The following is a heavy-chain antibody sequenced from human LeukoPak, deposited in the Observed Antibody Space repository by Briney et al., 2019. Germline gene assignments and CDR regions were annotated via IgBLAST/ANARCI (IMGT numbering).Heavy chain of an antibody. CDR2: INHSGST. CDR1: GGSFNGYY. V-gene: IGHV4-34*01. J-gene: IGHJ6*02. D-gene: IGHD6-13*01. Sequence: SETLSLTCAVYGGSFNGYYWSWIRQPPGKGLEWIGEINHSGSTNYNPSLKSRVTISVDTSKNQFSLKLSSVTAADTAVYYCARGGHRVRQLGIMDVWGQGTTVTVSS. CDR3: ARGGHRVRQLGIMDV.